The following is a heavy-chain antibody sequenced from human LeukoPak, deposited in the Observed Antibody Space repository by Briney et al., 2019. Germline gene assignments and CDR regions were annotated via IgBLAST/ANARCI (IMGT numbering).Heavy chain of an antibody. Sequence: GGSLRLSCAASGFTFSSYRMNWVRQAPGKGLEWVSYISSSSSTIYYADSVKGRFTIYRDNAKNSLYLQMNSLRDEDTAVYYCARDDNDIWTGYYIDYWGQVTLVTVSS. CDR3: ARDDNDIWTGYYIDY. CDR1: GFTFSSYR. D-gene: IGHD3-9*01. V-gene: IGHV3-48*02. J-gene: IGHJ4*02. CDR2: ISSSSSTI.